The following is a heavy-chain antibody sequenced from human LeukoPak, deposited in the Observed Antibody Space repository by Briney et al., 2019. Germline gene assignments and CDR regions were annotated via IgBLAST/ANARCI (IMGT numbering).Heavy chain of an antibody. D-gene: IGHD3-3*01. CDR3: ARKKTYDPYYFDY. V-gene: IGHV1-69*05. CDR2: IIPIFGTA. CDR1: GGTFSSYA. Sequence: ASVKVSCKASGGTFSSYAISWVRQAPGQGLEWMGGIIPIFGTANYAQKFQGRVTITTDESTSTAYMELSSLRSEDTAVYYCARKKTYDPYYFDYWGQGTLVTVSS. J-gene: IGHJ4*02.